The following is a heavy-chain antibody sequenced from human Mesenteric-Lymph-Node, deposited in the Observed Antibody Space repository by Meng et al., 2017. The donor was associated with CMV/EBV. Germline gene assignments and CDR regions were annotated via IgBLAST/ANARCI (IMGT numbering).Heavy chain of an antibody. V-gene: IGHV3-21*01. CDR1: GFTFSSYS. J-gene: IGHJ6*02. Sequence: GESLKISCAASGFTFSSYSMNWVRQAPGKGLEWVSSISSSSSYIYYADSVKGRFTISRDNAKNSLYLQMNSLRAEDTAVYYCARDINPFYYYYGMDVWGQGTTVTVSS. CDR2: ISSSSSYI. CDR3: ARDINPFYYYYGMDV.